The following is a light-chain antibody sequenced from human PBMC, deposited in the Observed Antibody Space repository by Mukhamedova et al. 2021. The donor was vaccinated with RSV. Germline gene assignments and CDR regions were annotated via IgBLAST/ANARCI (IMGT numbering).Light chain of an antibody. V-gene: IGKV1-6*01. CDR2: SAS. Sequence: WYQRRVHGKAPKLLIYSASTLQSGVPSRFSGRGSVRDFTLTISSLQPEDVAVYYCQQYYGAPFTFGPGTKVDI. CDR3: QQYYGAPFT. J-gene: IGKJ3*01.